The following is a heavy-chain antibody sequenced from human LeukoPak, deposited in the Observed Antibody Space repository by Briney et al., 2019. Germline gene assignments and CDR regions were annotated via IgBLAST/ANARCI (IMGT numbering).Heavy chain of an antibody. J-gene: IGHJ2*01. Sequence: PSETLSLTCTVSDDSISSYYWSWIRQPPGKGLEWIGYIYHSGSTNYNPSLKSRVTISVDTSKNQFSLKLSSVTAADTAVYYCARHYGYSYGYWYFDLWGRGTLVTVSS. V-gene: IGHV4-59*08. CDR2: IYHSGST. D-gene: IGHD5-18*01. CDR3: ARHYGYSYGYWYFDL. CDR1: DDSISSYY.